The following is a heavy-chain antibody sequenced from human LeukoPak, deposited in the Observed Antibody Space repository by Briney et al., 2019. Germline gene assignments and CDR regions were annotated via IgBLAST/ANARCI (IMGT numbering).Heavy chain of an antibody. J-gene: IGHJ6*02. CDR3: VRGSRRKGNYYYGMDV. CDR1: GFTFSDYC. V-gene: IGHV3-11*01. Sequence: GGSLRLSCAASGFTFSDYCMSWIRQAPGKGLEWVSYISSSGSTIYYADSVKGRFTISRDNAKNSLYLQMNSLRAEDTAVYYCVRGSRRKGNYYYGMDVWGQGTTVTVSS. D-gene: IGHD6-13*01. CDR2: ISSSGSTI.